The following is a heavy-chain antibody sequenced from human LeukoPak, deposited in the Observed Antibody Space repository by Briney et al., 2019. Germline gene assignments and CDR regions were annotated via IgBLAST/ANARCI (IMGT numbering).Heavy chain of an antibody. CDR2: ISYDGSNK. Sequence: GGSLRLSCAASGFTFSSYAMHWVRQAPGKGLEWVAVISYDGSNKYYADSVKGRFTISRDNSKNTLYLQMNSLRAEDTAVYYCARVTVTYYYGSVNFDYWGQGTLATVSS. J-gene: IGHJ4*02. V-gene: IGHV3-30*04. CDR3: ARVTVTYYYGSVNFDY. D-gene: IGHD3-10*01. CDR1: GFTFSSYA.